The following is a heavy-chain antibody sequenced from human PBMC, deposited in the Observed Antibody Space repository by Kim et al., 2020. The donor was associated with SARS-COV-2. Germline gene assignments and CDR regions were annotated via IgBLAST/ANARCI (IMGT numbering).Heavy chain of an antibody. V-gene: IGHV4-4*07. CDR3: ARDRPTGYYYYGMDV. Sequence: PSLKSRVTMSVDTSKNQFSLKLSSVTAADTAVYYCARDRPTGYYYYGMDVWGQGTTVTVSS. J-gene: IGHJ6*02.